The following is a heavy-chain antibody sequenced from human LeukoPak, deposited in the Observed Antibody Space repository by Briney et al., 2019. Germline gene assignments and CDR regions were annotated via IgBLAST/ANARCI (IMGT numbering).Heavy chain of an antibody. V-gene: IGHV3-64D*06. D-gene: IGHD5-12*01. CDR2: IVSNGGST. J-gene: IGHJ4*02. CDR1: GFTFSSSA. Sequence: GGSLRLSCAASGFTFSSSAMHWVRQAPGKGLEYVSAIVSNGGSTYYADSVKGRFTISRDNSKNTLYLQMSSLRAEDTAVYYCVKPSGYSGYGYFFDYWGQGTLVTVSS. CDR3: VKPSGYSGYGYFFDY.